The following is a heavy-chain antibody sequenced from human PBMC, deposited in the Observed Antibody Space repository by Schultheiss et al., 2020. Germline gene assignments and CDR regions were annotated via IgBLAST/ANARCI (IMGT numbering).Heavy chain of an antibody. J-gene: IGHJ4*02. Sequence: GGSLRLSCAASGFTFSTYAMHWVRQAPGKGLEWVAFISYDGSNRYYTDSVKGRFTISRDNSKNKLSLQMNSLRTEDTAVYHCARGRYSSPNFDYWGQGTLVTGS. D-gene: IGHD1-26*01. CDR1: GFTFSTYA. V-gene: IGHV3-30*10. CDR2: ISYDGSNR. CDR3: ARGRYSSPNFDY.